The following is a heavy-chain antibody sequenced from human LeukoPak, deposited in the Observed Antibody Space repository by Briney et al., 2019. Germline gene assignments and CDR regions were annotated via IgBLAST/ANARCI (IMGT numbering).Heavy chain of an antibody. D-gene: IGHD6-19*01. CDR3: ARDLVYIAVAGTVAFDI. V-gene: IGHV4-4*07. Sequence: SETLSLTCTVSGGSISRYHWSWIRQPAGKGLEWIGRIYASGSTNYNPSLKSRVTISVDKSKNQFSLKLSSVTAADTAVYYCARDLVYIAVAGTVAFDIWGQGTMLTVSS. J-gene: IGHJ3*02. CDR1: GGSISRYH. CDR2: IYASGST.